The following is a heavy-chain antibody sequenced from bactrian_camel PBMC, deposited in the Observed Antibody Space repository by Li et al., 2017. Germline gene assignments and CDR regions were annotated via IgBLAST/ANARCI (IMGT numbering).Heavy chain of an antibody. CDR1: GYTFNTYS. D-gene: IGHD3*01. J-gene: IGHJ4*01. CDR3: AARLFWVSEYKY. CDR2: IDSDATTT. V-gene: IGHV3S1*01. Sequence: HVQLVESGGGSALAGGSVRLSCAASGYTFNTYSWFRQAPGQEREGVAAIDSDATTTTYADSVKGRFSISKDNAKNTLYLQMNTLKSEDTAMYYCAARLFWVSEYKYWGQGTQVTV.